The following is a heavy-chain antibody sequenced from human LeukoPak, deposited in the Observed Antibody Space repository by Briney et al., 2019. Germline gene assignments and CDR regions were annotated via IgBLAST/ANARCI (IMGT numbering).Heavy chain of an antibody. J-gene: IGHJ4*02. CDR1: GGSFSGYY. D-gene: IGHD4-17*01. Sequence: SETLSLTCAVYGGSFSGYYWSWIRQPPGKGLEWIGEINHSGSTNYNPSLKSRVTISADTSKNQFSLKLNSVTAADTAVYYCARVSGDYEGYFDYWGQGNLVTVSS. V-gene: IGHV4-34*01. CDR3: ARVSGDYEGYFDY. CDR2: INHSGST.